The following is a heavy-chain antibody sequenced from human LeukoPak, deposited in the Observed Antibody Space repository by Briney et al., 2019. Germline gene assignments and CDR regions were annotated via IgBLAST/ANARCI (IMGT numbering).Heavy chain of an antibody. CDR2: INPNSGGT. Sequence: ASVKVSCKASGYTFTGYYMHWVRQAPGQGLGWMGWINPNSGGTNYAQKFQGRVTMTRDTSISTAYMELSRLRSDDTAVYYCARDVVPFWSGYYSWFDPWGQGTLVTVSS. CDR1: GYTFTGYY. D-gene: IGHD3-3*01. V-gene: IGHV1-2*02. J-gene: IGHJ5*02. CDR3: ARDVVPFWSGYYSWFDP.